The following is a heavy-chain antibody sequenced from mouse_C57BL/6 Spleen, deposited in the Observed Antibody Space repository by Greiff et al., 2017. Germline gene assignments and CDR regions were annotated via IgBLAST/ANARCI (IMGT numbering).Heavy chain of an antibody. CDR1: GFSFNTYA. CDR2: IRSKSNNYAT. V-gene: IGHV10-1*01. J-gene: IGHJ4*01. Sequence: DAGGGLVQPKGSLKLSCAASGFSFNTYAMNWVRQAPGKGLEWVARIRSKSNNYATYYADSVKDRFTISRDDSESMLYLQMNNLKTEDTAMYYCVSGDFYYYYAMDYWGQGTSVTVSS. D-gene: IGHD1-1*01. CDR3: VSGDFYYYYAMDY.